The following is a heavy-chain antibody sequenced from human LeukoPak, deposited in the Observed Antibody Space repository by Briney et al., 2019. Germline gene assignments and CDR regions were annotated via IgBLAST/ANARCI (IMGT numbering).Heavy chain of an antibody. CDR1: GFTFSSYA. V-gene: IGHV3-23*01. J-gene: IGHJ4*02. CDR3: AKERTGGWPFDY. CDR2: ISGSRGTT. D-gene: IGHD6-19*01. Sequence: PGGSLRLSCAASGFTFSSYAMSWVRQAPGKGPEWVSGISGSRGTTYYADSVKGRLTISRDNSKNTLYPQMNSLRADDTAVYYCAKERTGGWPFDYWGQGTLVTVSS.